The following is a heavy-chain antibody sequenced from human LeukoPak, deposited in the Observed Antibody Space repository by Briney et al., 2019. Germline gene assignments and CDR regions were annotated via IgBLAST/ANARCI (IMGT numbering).Heavy chain of an antibody. Sequence: GGSLTLSCPASGFTFSSYTMNWIRQAPRKGLEWVSSIRSSSSAIYYAAFVKGRIIISRDNAKNSLYLQMNSLRDEDTAVYYCARGELRDSDYWGQGTLVTVSS. J-gene: IGHJ4*02. CDR1: GFTFSSYT. D-gene: IGHD3-9*01. V-gene: IGHV3-48*02. CDR3: ARGELRDSDY. CDR2: IRSSSSAI.